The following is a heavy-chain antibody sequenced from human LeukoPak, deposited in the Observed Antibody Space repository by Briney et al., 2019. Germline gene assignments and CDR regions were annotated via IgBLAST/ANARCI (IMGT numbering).Heavy chain of an antibody. CDR3: ARHKEIAFDY. CDR2: IYPGDSDT. Sequence: GESLKISCKGSGYSFTSYWIDWVRQMPGKSMEWMGIIYPGDSDTRYSPSFQGQVTISADKSISTAYLQWSSLKASDTAMYYCARHKEIAFDYWGQGTLVTVSS. CDR1: GYSFTSYW. D-gene: IGHD2-21*01. V-gene: IGHV5-51*01. J-gene: IGHJ4*02.